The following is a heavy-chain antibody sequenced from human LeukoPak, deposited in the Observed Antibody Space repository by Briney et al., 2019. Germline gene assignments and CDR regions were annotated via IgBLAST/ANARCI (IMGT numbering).Heavy chain of an antibody. V-gene: IGHV6-1*01. CDR1: GDSVSSNSAA. Sequence: SQTLSLTCAISGDSVSSNSAAWNWIRQSPSRGLEWLGRTYYRSKWYNNHAVSVKSRITINPDTSKNQFSLKLSSVTAADTAVYYCARVGRAVVRRFWERHSKNNWFDPWGQGTLVTVSS. D-gene: IGHD6-19*01. J-gene: IGHJ5*02. CDR3: ARVGRAVVRRFWERHSKNNWFDP. CDR2: TYYRSKWYN.